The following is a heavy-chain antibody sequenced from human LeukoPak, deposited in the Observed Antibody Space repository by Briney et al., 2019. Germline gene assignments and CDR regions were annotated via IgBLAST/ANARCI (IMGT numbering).Heavy chain of an antibody. CDR1: GFTFDDYA. CDR3: AKDFNPYRALGMDV. D-gene: IGHD4-11*01. CDR2: ISWKSGSI. V-gene: IGHV3-9*01. J-gene: IGHJ6*02. Sequence: GRSLRLSCAASGFTFDDYAMHWVRQAPGKGPEWVSGISWKSGSIGYADSVKGRFTISRDNAKNSLYLQMNSLRAGDTALYYCAKDFNPYRALGMDVWGQGTTVTVSS.